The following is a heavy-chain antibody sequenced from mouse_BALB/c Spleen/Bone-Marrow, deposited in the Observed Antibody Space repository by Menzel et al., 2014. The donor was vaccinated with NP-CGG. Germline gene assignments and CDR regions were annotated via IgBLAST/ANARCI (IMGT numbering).Heavy chain of an antibody. D-gene: IGHD3-1*01. V-gene: IGHV3-6*02. CDR3: ARDRGHYFDY. J-gene: IGHJ2*01. Sequence: EVKLMESGPGLVKPSQSLSLTRSVTGYSITSGYYWNWIRQFPGNKLEWMGYKSYDGSNNYNPSLKNRMSITRDTSENQFFLKLNSVTTEDTGTYYCARDRGHYFDYWGQGTTLTVSS. CDR2: KSYDGSN. CDR1: GYSITSGYY.